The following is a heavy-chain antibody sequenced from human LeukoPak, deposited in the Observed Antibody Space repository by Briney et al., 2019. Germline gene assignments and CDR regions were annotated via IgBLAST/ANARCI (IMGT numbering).Heavy chain of an antibody. V-gene: IGHV1-69*05. Sequence: SVKVSCKASGGTFSSYAISWVRQALGQGLEWMGGIIPIFGTANYAQKFQGRVTITTDESTSTAYMELSSLRSEDTAVYYCAREWPRGYNWFDPWGQGTLVTVSS. D-gene: IGHD3-10*01. CDR3: AREWPRGYNWFDP. CDR1: GGTFSSYA. CDR2: IIPIFGTA. J-gene: IGHJ5*02.